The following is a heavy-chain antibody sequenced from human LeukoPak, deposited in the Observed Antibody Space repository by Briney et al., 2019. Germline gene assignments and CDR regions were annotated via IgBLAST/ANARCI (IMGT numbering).Heavy chain of an antibody. CDR2: IYPGDSDT. CDR1: GYSFTSYW. CDR3: ATSIYSSSWTNWFDP. D-gene: IGHD6-13*01. J-gene: IGHJ5*02. Sequence: GESLKISCKGSGYSFTSYWIGWVRQMPGKGLEWMGIIYPGDSDTRYSPSFQGQVTISVDKSISTAYLQWSSLKASGTAMYYCATSIYSSSWTNWFDPWGQGTLVTVSS. V-gene: IGHV5-51*01.